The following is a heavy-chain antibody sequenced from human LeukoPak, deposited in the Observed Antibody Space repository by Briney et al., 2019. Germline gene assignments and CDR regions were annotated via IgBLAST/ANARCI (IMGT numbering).Heavy chain of an antibody. J-gene: IGHJ4*02. CDR3: AEDRTYSAYAALDY. Sequence: GRSLRLSCAASGFTFDDYSMHWVRHAPGKGLEWVSGISWNSGSAGYADSVKGRFTISRDSAKNSLYLQMNSLRTEDTALYYCAEDRTYSAYAALDYWGQGTLVTVSS. D-gene: IGHD5-12*01. V-gene: IGHV3-9*01. CDR2: ISWNSGSA. CDR1: GFTFDDYS.